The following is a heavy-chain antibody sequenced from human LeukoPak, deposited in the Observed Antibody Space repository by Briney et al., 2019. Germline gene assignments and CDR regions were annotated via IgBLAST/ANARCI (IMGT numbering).Heavy chain of an antibody. J-gene: IGHJ4*02. D-gene: IGHD3-22*01. Sequence: PGGSLRLSCAASGFTFSGYWMCWIRQAPGKGLEWVANINLHGSVIHYVDSVKGRFTISRDNAKNLLYLQMNYLRAEDTALYYCATSDDSSGSDWGQGTLVTVSS. CDR3: ATSDDSSGSD. CDR1: GFTFSGYW. V-gene: IGHV3-7*01. CDR2: INLHGSVI.